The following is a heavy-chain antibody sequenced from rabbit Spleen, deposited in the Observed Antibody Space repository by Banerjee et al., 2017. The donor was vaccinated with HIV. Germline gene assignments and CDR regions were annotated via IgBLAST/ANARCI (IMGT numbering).Heavy chain of an antibody. J-gene: IGHJ4*01. V-gene: IGHV1S40*01. CDR1: GLDFSGDSY. CDR3: ARDAAGREDFNL. D-gene: IGHD4-2*01. Sequence: QSLEESGGDLVKPGASLTLTCTASGLDFSGDSYDSYMCWVRQAPGKGLEWIACIDIGSSGFTYFASWAKGRFTISKTSSTTVTLQMTSLTAADTATYFCARDAAGREDFNLWGQGTLVTVS. CDR2: IDIGSSGFT.